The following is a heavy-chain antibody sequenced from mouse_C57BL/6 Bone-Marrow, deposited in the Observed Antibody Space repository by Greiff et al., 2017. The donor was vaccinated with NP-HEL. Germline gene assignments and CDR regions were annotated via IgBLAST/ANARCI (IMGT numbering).Heavy chain of an antibody. CDR2: IYPRSGNT. CDR3: ARSWLLRPYWYFDV. D-gene: IGHD2-3*01. Sequence: VQLVESGAELARPGASVKLSCKASGYTFTSYGISWVKQRTGQGLEWIGEIYPRSGNTYYNEKFKGKATLTADKSSSTAYMELRSLTSEDSAVYFCARSWLLRPYWYFDVWGTGTTVTVSS. V-gene: IGHV1-81*01. J-gene: IGHJ1*03. CDR1: GYTFTSYG.